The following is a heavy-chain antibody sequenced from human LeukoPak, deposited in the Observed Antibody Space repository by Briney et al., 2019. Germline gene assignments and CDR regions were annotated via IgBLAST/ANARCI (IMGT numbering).Heavy chain of an antibody. CDR3: ARVDGSGSSDAFDI. Sequence: PSETLSVTCTVSGGSLMSFYWTWIRQAPGKGLEWIGYMYRSGSTNYNPSLQGRITISVDTSKNQFSLKLTSVTAADTAVYYCARVDGSGSSDAFDIWGQGTMVIVSS. V-gene: IGHV4-4*08. CDR1: GGSLMSFY. J-gene: IGHJ3*02. CDR2: MYRSGST. D-gene: IGHD3-10*01.